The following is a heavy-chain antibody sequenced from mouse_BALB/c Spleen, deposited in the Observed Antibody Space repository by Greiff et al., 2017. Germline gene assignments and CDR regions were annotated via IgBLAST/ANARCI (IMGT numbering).Heavy chain of an antibody. Sequence: VQLQQSGAELMKPGASVKISCKATGYTFSSYWIEWVKQRPGHGLEWIGEILPGSCSTNYNEKFKGKATFTADTSSNTAYMQLSSLTSEDSAVYYCARVDYDGGFAYWGQGTLVTVSA. CDR3: ARVDYDGGFAY. V-gene: IGHV1-9*01. CDR1: GYTFSSYW. D-gene: IGHD2-4*01. CDR2: ILPGSCST. J-gene: IGHJ3*01.